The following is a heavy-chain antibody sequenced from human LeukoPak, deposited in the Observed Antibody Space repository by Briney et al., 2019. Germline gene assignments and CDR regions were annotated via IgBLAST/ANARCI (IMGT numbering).Heavy chain of an antibody. CDR3: ARAPGLLWFGESGEAFDI. Sequence: GGSLRLSCAASGFTFSSYAMHWVRQAPGKGLEWVAVIAYDGSNKYYADSVKGRFTISRDNSKNTLSLQMNSLRAEDTAVYYCARAPGLLWFGESGEAFDIWGQGTMVTGSS. J-gene: IGHJ3*02. CDR2: IAYDGSNK. D-gene: IGHD3-10*01. V-gene: IGHV3-30*04. CDR1: GFTFSSYA.